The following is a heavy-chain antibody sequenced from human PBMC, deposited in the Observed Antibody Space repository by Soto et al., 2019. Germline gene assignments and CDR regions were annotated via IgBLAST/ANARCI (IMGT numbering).Heavy chain of an antibody. CDR1: GFTFSSYG. Sequence: GGSLRLSCAASGFTFSSYGMHWVRQAPGKGLEWVAVIWYDGSNKYYADSVKGRFTISRDNSKNTLYLQMNSLRAEDTAVYYCARDSDWGYDILTGGYFDYWGQGTLVTVSS. CDR2: IWYDGSNK. D-gene: IGHD3-9*01. CDR3: ARDSDWGYDILTGGYFDY. J-gene: IGHJ4*02. V-gene: IGHV3-33*01.